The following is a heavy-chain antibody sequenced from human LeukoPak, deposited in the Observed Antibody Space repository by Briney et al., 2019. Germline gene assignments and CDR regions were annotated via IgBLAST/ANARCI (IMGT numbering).Heavy chain of an antibody. CDR2: IYHSGST. V-gene: IGHV4-38-2*02. D-gene: IGHD3-16*01. CDR1: GYSISSGYY. CDR3: ARYVSGDY. J-gene: IGHJ4*02. Sequence: SETLSLTCTVSGYSISSGYYWGWIRQPPGKGLEWIGSIYHSGSTYYNPSLKSRVTISVDTSKNQFSLKLSSVTAADTAVYYCARYVSGDYWGQGTLVTVSS.